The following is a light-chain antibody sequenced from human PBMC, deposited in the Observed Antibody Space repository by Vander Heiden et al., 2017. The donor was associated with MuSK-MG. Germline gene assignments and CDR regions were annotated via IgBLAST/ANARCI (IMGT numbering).Light chain of an antibody. V-gene: IGKV3-15*01. Sequence: EIVMTQSPATLSVSPGERATLSCRASQSVSSNLAWYQQKPGQPPRLLIYGASSRATGIPARFSGSGSGTEFTLTISSLQSEDFAVYFCQQYHNWPPWTFGPGTKVEIK. J-gene: IGKJ1*01. CDR1: QSVSSN. CDR2: GAS. CDR3: QQYHNWPPWT.